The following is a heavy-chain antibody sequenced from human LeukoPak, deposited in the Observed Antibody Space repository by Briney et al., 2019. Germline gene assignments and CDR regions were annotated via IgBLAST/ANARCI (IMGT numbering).Heavy chain of an antibody. D-gene: IGHD4-11*01. CDR2: ISDSGDTP. Sequence: PGGSLRLSCTASGFTFSNYAMSWVRQAPGKGLKWVSSISDSGDTPYYADSVKGRFTISRDNAKNSLYLQMNSLRAEDTALYHCARDLHNYGMDVWGQGTTVTVSS. V-gene: IGHV3-23*01. J-gene: IGHJ6*02. CDR3: ARDLHNYGMDV. CDR1: GFTFSNYA.